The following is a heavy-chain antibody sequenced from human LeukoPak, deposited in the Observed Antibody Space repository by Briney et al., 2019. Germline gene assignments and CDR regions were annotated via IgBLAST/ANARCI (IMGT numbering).Heavy chain of an antibody. D-gene: IGHD5-18*01. J-gene: IGHJ4*02. CDR1: GFPLSSYA. V-gene: IGHV3-23*01. CDR2: ISGSGGST. Sequence: GGSLRLSCAASGFPLSSYAMSWVRQAPGKGLEWVSAISGSGGSTYYADSVKGRFTISRDNSKNSLYLQMNSLRTEDTALYYCAKDEGHSYGPYFDYWGQGTLVTVSS. CDR3: AKDEGHSYGPYFDY.